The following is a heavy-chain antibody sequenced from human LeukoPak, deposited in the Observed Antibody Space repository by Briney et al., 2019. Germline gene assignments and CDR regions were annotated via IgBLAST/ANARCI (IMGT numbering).Heavy chain of an antibody. CDR1: GFTLRSYT. J-gene: IGHJ1*01. D-gene: IGHD3-9*01. CDR2: IGISSNKI. CDR3: ARDILTGSQSRFQH. V-gene: IGHV3-21*01. Sequence: GGSLRLSCAASGFTLRSYTMNWVRQAPGKGLEWVSSIGISSNKIYYADSVKGRFIISRDNAKNSVYLQMNSLRAEDTAVYYCARDILTGSQSRFQHWGQGTLVTVSS.